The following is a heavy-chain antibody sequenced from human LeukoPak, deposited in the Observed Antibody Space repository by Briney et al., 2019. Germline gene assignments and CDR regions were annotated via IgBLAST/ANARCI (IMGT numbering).Heavy chain of an antibody. J-gene: IGHJ5*02. CDR2: INPNSGGT. CDR1: GYTFTGYY. D-gene: IGHD6-13*01. V-gene: IGHV1-2*06. CDR3: ARDGIAAAGRSGCWFDP. Sequence: ASVKVSCKASGYTFTGYYMRWVRQAPGQGLEWMGRINPNSGGTSYAQKFQGRVTMTRDTSTSTVYMELSSLRSEDTAVYYCARDGIAAAGRSGCWFDPWGQGTLVTVSS.